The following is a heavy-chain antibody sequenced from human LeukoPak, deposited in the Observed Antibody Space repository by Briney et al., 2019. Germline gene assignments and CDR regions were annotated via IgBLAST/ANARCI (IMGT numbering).Heavy chain of an antibody. CDR1: GGSFSGYY. CDR3: ARHSGYDLSFDY. CDR2: INHSGST. V-gene: IGHV4-34*01. D-gene: IGHD5-12*01. J-gene: IGHJ4*02. Sequence: SETLSLTCAVYGGSFSGYYWSWIRQPPGKGLEWIGEINHSGSTYYNPSLKSRVTISVDTSKNQFSLKLSSVTAADTAVYYCARHSGYDLSFDYWGQGTLVTVSS.